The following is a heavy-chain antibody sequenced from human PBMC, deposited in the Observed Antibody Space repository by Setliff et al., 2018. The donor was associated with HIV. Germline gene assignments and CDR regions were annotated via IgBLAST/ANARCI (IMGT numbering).Heavy chain of an antibody. Sequence: SGPTLVNPTQTLTLTCTFSGFSLSPRGMSVSWIRQPPGKALEWLARIDWDDAKYYSTSLKTRLTISKDTSKNQVVLTMTNMDPVDTAAYYCARGAESLTYFDNLGPGTLVTVSS. D-gene: IGHD3-10*01. CDR2: IDWDDAK. CDR1: GFSLSPRGMS. V-gene: IGHV2-70*11. J-gene: IGHJ4*02. CDR3: ARGAESLTYFDN.